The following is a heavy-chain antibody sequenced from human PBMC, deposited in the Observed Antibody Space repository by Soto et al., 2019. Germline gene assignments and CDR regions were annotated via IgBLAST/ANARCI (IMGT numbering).Heavy chain of an antibody. Sequence: SETLSLTCTVSVGSISSSDYYWSWIRQPPGKGLEWIGYIYSSGNTYYNPSLKSRLTISVDMSKNQFSLKLNSVTAADTALYYCARRLSAATVPTCYFHYWGQGTLLTRSS. D-gene: IGHD6-25*01. J-gene: IGHJ4*02. CDR2: IYSSGNT. CDR3: ARRLSAATVPTCYFHY. CDR1: VGSISSSDYY. V-gene: IGHV4-31*03.